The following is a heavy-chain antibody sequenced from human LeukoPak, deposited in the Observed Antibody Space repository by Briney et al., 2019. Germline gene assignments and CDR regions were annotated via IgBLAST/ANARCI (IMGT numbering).Heavy chain of an antibody. J-gene: IGHJ4*02. Sequence: GGSLRLSCAASGFTVGSNYMTWVRQAPGKGLEWVSVIYSGGSTSYADSVKGRFTISRDNSKNTLYLQMNSLRAEDTAVYYCARETGSYLGYWGQGTLVTVSS. CDR3: ARETGSYLGY. D-gene: IGHD7-27*01. CDR2: IYSGGST. CDR1: GFTVGSNY. V-gene: IGHV3-53*01.